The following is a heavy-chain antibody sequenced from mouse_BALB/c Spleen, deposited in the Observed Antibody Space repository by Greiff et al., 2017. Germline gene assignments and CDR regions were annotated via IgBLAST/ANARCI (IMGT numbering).Heavy chain of an antibody. D-gene: IGHD2-4*01. CDR2: ISSGGGST. Sequence: EVQLVESGGGLVKPGGSLKLSCAASGFAFSSYDMSWVRQTPEKRLEWVAYISSGGGSTYYPDTVKGRFTISRDNAKNTLYLQMSSLKSEDTAMYYCARQSTMITGDAMDYWGQGTSVTVSS. V-gene: IGHV5-12-1*01. J-gene: IGHJ4*01. CDR1: GFAFSSYD. CDR3: ARQSTMITGDAMDY.